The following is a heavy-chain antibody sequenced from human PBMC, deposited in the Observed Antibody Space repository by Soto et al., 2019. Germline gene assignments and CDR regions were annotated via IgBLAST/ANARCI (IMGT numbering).Heavy chain of an antibody. D-gene: IGHD3-16*01. CDR3: AKGGLWGAYYFDY. V-gene: IGHV3-30*18. J-gene: IGHJ4*02. CDR2: ISYDGSTK. Sequence: QVQLVESGGRVVQPGRSLRLSCAASGFTFNKYGMQWVRQAPGKGLEWVAVISYDGSTKYYVDSVKGRFTISRDDSKNTLYLQMNSLRAEDTAMYYCAKGGLWGAYYFDYWGQGTLVTVSS. CDR1: GFTFNKYG.